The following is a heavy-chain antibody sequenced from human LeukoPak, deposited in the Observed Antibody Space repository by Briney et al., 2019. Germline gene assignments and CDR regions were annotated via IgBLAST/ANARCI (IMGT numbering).Heavy chain of an antibody. D-gene: IGHD3-22*01. Sequence: PGGSLRLSCAASGFTFSSYGMHWVRQGPGKGLEWVAVISYDGSNKYYADSVKGRFTISRDNSKSTLYLQMNSLRAEDTAVYYCAKARDSSGHQRAYFDYWGQGTLVTVSS. CDR1: GFTFSSYG. CDR2: ISYDGSNK. CDR3: AKARDSSGHQRAYFDY. J-gene: IGHJ4*02. V-gene: IGHV3-30*18.